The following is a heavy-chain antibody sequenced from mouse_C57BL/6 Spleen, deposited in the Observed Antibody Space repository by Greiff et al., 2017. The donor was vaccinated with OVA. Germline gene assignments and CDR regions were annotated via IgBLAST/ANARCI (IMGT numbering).Heavy chain of an antibody. J-gene: IGHJ1*03. CDR2: ISDGGSYT. CDR3: ARRTGTYWYFDV. D-gene: IGHD4-1*01. V-gene: IGHV5-4*01. CDR1: GFTFSSYA. Sequence: EVQLVESGGGLVKPGGSLKLSCAASGFTFSSYAMSWVRQTPEKRLEWVATISDGGSYTYYPDNVKGRFTISRDNAKNNLYLQMSQLKSEDTARYYCARRTGTYWYFDVWGTGTTVTVSS.